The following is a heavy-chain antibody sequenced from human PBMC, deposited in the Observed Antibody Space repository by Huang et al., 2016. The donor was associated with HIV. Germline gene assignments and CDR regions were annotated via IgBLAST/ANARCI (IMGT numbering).Heavy chain of an antibody. Sequence: LIESGGGVVQPGRSLRLSCAASGFTFSSYGMHWVRQAPGKGLEWVAGISYDEDNKYYADSVRGRFTISRDNSKNTLYLQMNSLRIEDTAVYYCARGPIRFLAWLLNFDYWGQGALVTVSS. D-gene: IGHD3-3*01. CDR1: GFTFSSYG. CDR3: ARGPIRFLAWLLNFDY. V-gene: IGHV3-30*03. J-gene: IGHJ4*02. CDR2: ISYDEDNK.